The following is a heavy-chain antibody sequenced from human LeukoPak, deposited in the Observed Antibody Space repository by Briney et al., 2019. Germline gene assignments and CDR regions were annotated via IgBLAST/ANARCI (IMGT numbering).Heavy chain of an antibody. CDR1: GGSISSSSYY. D-gene: IGHD3-9*01. V-gene: IGHV4-39*01. Sequence: SETLSLTCTVSGGSISSSSYYWGWIRQPPGKGLEWSGSIYYSGSTYYNPSLKSRVTISVDTSKNQFSLKLRSVTAADTAMYYRARLWGRQLILPGYYTGRQHNMDVWGKGTTVTVSS. CDR2: IYYSGST. CDR3: ARLWGRQLILPGYYTGRQHNMDV. J-gene: IGHJ6*03.